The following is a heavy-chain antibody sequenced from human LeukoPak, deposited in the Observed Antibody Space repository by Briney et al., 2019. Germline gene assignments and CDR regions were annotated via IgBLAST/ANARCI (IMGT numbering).Heavy chain of an antibody. D-gene: IGHD3-22*01. CDR3: AKEAPHYYDSSGIFDN. CDR2: ISSSGSTT. V-gene: IGHV3-48*03. CDR1: GFTASSTY. J-gene: IGHJ4*02. Sequence: PGGSLRLSCAAPGFTASSTYMNCVCQAPGKGLEWVSYISSSGSTTYYADSVKGRFTISRDNAKNAMYLQMNSLRAEDTAVYYCAKEAPHYYDSSGIFDNWGQGTLVTVPS.